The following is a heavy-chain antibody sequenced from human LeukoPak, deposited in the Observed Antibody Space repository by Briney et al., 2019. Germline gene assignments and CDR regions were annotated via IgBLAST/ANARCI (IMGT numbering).Heavy chain of an antibody. CDR3: VKDRMLRRNWFDP. CDR2: ISSNGGST. Sequence: GGSLRLSCAASGFTFSSYAMHWVRQAPGKGLEYVSAISSNGGSTYYADSVKGRFTISRDNSKNTLYLQMSSLRAEDTAVYYCVKDRMLRRNWFDPWGQGTLVTVSS. CDR1: GFTFSSYA. V-gene: IGHV3-64D*06. D-gene: IGHD3-16*01. J-gene: IGHJ5*02.